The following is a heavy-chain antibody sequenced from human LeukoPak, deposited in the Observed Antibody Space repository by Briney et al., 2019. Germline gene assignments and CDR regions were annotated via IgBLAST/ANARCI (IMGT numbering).Heavy chain of an antibody. CDR1: GFTFSSYE. V-gene: IGHV3-48*03. CDR2: ISSSGSTI. Sequence: GGSLRLSCAASGFTFSSYEMNWVRQAPGKGLGWVSYISSSGSTIYYADSVKGRFTISRDNAKNSLYLQMNSLRAEDTAVYYCAKRWGLGIAAPFDYWGQGTLVTVSS. J-gene: IGHJ4*02. D-gene: IGHD6-25*01. CDR3: AKRWGLGIAAPFDY.